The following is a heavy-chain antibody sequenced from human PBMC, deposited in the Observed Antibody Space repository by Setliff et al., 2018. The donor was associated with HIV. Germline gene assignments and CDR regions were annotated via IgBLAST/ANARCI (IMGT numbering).Heavy chain of an antibody. CDR2: INHSGST. CDR1: GGSFSGYY. J-gene: IGHJ4*02. Sequence: PSETLSLTCAVYGGSFSGYYWSWIRQPPGKGLEWIGEINHSGSTKYNPSLKSRVTISVDTSTNQFSLKLSSVTAEDTAVYYCATLHHDVSTGRAHYFDYWGQGTLVTVSS. V-gene: IGHV4-34*01. D-gene: IGHD3-9*01. CDR3: ATLHHDVSTGRAHYFDY.